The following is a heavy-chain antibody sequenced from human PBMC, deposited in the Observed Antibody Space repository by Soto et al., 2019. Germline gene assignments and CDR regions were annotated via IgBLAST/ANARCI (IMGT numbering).Heavy chain of an antibody. CDR3: ARGGSGWTRGGWLGP. CDR2: ISDSGSTI. V-gene: IGHV3-11*01. Sequence: QMQLVQSGGGLVKPGGSLTLSCKDSGFTFSDYYMIWVRQTPGKGLEWFSYISDSGSTIYYADSVLARFTIFRENAANSVYLQLDGLTDGDTAFYYCARGGSGWTRGGWLGPWGQGSLVTVSS. CDR1: GFTFSDYY. D-gene: IGHD6-25*01. J-gene: IGHJ5*02.